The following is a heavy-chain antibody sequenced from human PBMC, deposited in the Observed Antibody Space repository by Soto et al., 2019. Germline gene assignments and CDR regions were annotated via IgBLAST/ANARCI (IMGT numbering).Heavy chain of an antibody. Sequence: QVQLQQWGAGLLKPSETLSLSCAVYGGYFNDNYYTWFRQPPGKGLEWIGEISRSGTTKYIPSLKSRAPISFDTAKTQGSLKVTSVTAADTAVYYCATSLWFGTQVELWGQGALVTVSS. CDR2: ISRSGTT. CDR3: ATSLWFGTQVEL. D-gene: IGHD3-10*01. V-gene: IGHV4-34*01. CDR1: GGYFNDNY. J-gene: IGHJ5*02.